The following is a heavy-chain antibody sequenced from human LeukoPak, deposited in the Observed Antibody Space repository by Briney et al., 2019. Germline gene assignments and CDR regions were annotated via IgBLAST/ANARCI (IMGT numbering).Heavy chain of an antibody. V-gene: IGHV4-39*01. CDR3: ARRRYYDSSGYLE. CDR2: IYYSGRT. D-gene: IGHD3-22*01. Sequence: SETLSLTCTIFGVSVSRSDSYWDWIRQPPGKGLEWIGTIYYSGRTYYSPSLKSRVTLSVDMSNNQFSLTLSSVTAADTALYFCARRRYYDSSGYLEWGQGTLVTVSS. J-gene: IGHJ1*01. CDR1: GVSVSRSDSY.